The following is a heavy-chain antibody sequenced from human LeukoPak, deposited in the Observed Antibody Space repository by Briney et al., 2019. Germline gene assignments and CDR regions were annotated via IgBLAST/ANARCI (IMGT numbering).Heavy chain of an antibody. V-gene: IGHV4-61*01. Sequence: SETLSLTCTVSGGSVSSGSYYWSWIRQPPGKGLEWIGYIYYSGSTNYNPSLKSRVTISVDTSKNQFSLKLSSVTAADAAVYYCARVPRGSYYFDYWGQGTLVTVSS. CDR3: ARVPRGSYYFDY. D-gene: IGHD3-16*01. J-gene: IGHJ4*02. CDR2: IYYSGST. CDR1: GGSVSSGSYY.